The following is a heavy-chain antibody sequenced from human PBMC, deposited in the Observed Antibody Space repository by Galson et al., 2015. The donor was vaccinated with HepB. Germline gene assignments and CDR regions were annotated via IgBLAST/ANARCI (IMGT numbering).Heavy chain of an antibody. Sequence: SVKVYCKASGYTFTAYFMHWVRQAPGQGLEWMGRINPNSGVTRFAQNFQGRVTMTRDTSSSTAYMDLSSLRPDDTAVYYCARDGTGSENYHMGVRGKGTKVTVSS. D-gene: IGHD2-8*02. CDR2: INPNSGVT. CDR1: GYTFTAYF. CDR3: ARDGTGSENYHMGV. V-gene: IGHV1-2*06. J-gene: IGHJ6*03.